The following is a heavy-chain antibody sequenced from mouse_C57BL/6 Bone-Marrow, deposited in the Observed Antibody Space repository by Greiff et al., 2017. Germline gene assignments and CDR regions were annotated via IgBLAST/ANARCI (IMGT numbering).Heavy chain of an antibody. Sequence: QVQLQQPGAELVMPGASVKLSCKASGYTFTSYWMHWVKQRPGQGLEWIGEIDPSDSYTNYNQKFKGKSTLTVDKSSSTAYMQLSSLTSEDSAVYYCARSPITTVVEDWYSDVWGTGTTVTVSS. V-gene: IGHV1-69*01. CDR3: ARSPITTVVEDWYSDV. CDR1: GYTFTSYW. CDR2: IDPSDSYT. J-gene: IGHJ1*03. D-gene: IGHD1-1*01.